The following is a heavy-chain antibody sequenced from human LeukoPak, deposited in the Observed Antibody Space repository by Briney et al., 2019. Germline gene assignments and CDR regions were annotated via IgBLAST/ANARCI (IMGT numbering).Heavy chain of an antibody. D-gene: IGHD2-2*02. Sequence: ASVKVSCKASGYTFTGYYMHWVRQAPGQGLEWMGWINPNSGGTNYAQKFQGRFTMTRDTSISTAYMELSRLRSDDTAVYYCTYCSSTSCYNFDYWGQGTLVTVSS. CDR1: GYTFTGYY. CDR2: INPNSGGT. J-gene: IGHJ4*02. CDR3: TYCSSTSCYNFDY. V-gene: IGHV1-2*02.